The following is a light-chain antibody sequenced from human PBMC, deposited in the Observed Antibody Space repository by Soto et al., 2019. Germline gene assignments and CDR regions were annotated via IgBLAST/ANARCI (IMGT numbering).Light chain of an antibody. J-gene: IGKJ4*01. V-gene: IGKV3-20*01. CDR3: QQYGSSPPLT. Sequence: EIVLMQSPGTLSLSPGERATLSCRASQSDSNNYVAWYQQKPGQAPRLLIAGASSRATGIPDRFSGSGSGTDFTLTISRLEPEDLAVYYGQQYGSSPPLTFGGGTKVEIK. CDR1: QSDSNNY. CDR2: GAS.